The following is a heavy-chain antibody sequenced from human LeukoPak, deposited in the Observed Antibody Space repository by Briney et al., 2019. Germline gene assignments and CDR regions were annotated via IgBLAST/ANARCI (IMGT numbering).Heavy chain of an antibody. V-gene: IGHV3-23*01. CDR3: ASKWREAVAGTSVG. CDR1: GFTFSSYA. D-gene: IGHD6-19*01. J-gene: IGHJ4*02. Sequence: GGSLRLSCAASGFTFSSYAMSWVRQAPGKGLEWVSAISGSGGSTYYADSVEGRFTISRDNSKNTLYLQMNSLRAEDTAVYYCASKWREAVAGTSVGWGQGTLVTVSS. CDR2: ISGSGGST.